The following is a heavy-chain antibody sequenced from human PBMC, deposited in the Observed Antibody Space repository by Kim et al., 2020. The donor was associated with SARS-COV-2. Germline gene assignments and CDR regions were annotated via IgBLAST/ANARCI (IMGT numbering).Heavy chain of an antibody. D-gene: IGHD3-22*01. CDR3: ARGTYYYDSSGYYLDY. J-gene: IGHJ4*02. Sequence: SVKVSCKASGGTFSSYAISWVRQAPGQGLEWMGGIIPIFGTANYAQKFQGRVTITADESTSTAYMELSSLRSEDTAVYYCARGTYYYDSSGYYLDYWGQGTLVTVSS. CDR1: GGTFSSYA. CDR2: IIPIFGTA. V-gene: IGHV1-69*13.